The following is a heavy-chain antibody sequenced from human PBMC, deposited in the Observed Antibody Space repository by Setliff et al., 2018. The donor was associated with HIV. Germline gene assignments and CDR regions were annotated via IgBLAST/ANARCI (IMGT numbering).Heavy chain of an antibody. CDR3: ARWPPHRSSDYDQEYYFDY. V-gene: IGHV4-61*09. CDR2: IYTNGRT. D-gene: IGHD3-22*01. J-gene: IGHJ4*02. Sequence: PSETLSLTCTVSGGSISSNSYYWSWIRQPAGKGLEWIGHIYTNGRTNYNPPLKSRVTISVDTSKNQFSLKLSSVTAADTAVYYCARWPPHRSSDYDQEYYFDYWGQGTLVTVSS. CDR1: GGSISSNSYY.